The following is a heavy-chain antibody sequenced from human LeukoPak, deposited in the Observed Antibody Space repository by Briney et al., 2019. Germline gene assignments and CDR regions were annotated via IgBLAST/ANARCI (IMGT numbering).Heavy chain of an antibody. CDR3: ASIAARPRGMDV. J-gene: IGHJ6*02. Sequence: SETLSLTCAVYGGSFSGYYWSWIRQPPGKGLEWIGEINHSGSTNYNPSLKSRVTISVDTSKNQFSLKLSSVTAADTAVYYCASIAARPRGMDVWGQGTTVTVSS. V-gene: IGHV4-34*01. CDR2: INHSGST. CDR1: GGSFSGYY. D-gene: IGHD6-6*01.